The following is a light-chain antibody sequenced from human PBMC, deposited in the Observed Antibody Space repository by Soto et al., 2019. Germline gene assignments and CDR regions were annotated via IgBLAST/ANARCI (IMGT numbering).Light chain of an antibody. V-gene: IGKV1-9*01. J-gene: IGKJ4*01. CDR1: QVIDNF. Sequence: DIQLTQSPSFLSASVGDRITITCRASQVIDNFLAWYQQKPGKAPKVLIYAAFTLQRGVPPRFSGSGSGAEFTLTISSLQPEDLATYYCQQLKAYPLTSGGGTEVEI. CDR2: AAF. CDR3: QQLKAYPLT.